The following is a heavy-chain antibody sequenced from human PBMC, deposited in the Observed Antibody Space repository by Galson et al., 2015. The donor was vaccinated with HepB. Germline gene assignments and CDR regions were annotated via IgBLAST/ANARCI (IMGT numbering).Heavy chain of an antibody. V-gene: IGHV3-15*07. Sequence: SLRLSCAASGFTFSNAWMNWVRQAPGKGLEWVGRIKSKTDGGTTDYAAPVKGRFTISRDDSRNTLYLQMNSLKTEDTAVYYCTVHLLLWFGELSRDFDYWGQGTLVTVSS. D-gene: IGHD3-10*01. J-gene: IGHJ4*02. CDR2: IKSKTDGGTT. CDR3: TVHLLLWFGELSRDFDY. CDR1: GFTFSNAW.